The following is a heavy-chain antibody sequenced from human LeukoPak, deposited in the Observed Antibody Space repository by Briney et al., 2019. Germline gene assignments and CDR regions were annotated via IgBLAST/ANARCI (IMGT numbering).Heavy chain of an antibody. CDR1: GFTFSSYA. V-gene: IGHV3-33*08. CDR2: IWYDGSNK. CDR3: ARAHRGLDAFDI. J-gene: IGHJ3*02. Sequence: PGGSLRLSCAASGFTFSSYAMHWVRQAPGKGLEWVAVIWYDGSNKYYADSVKGRFTISRDNSKNTLYLQMNSLRAEDTAVYYCARAHRGLDAFDIWGQGTMVTVSS. D-gene: IGHD3-10*01.